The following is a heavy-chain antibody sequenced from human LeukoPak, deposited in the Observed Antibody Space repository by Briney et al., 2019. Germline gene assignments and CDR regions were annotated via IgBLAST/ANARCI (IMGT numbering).Heavy chain of an antibody. J-gene: IGHJ3*02. V-gene: IGHV3-21*06. CDR3: ARGRSITLLRGVAMSDGFDI. CDR1: GFTFSNYA. D-gene: IGHD3-10*01. Sequence: GRSLRLSCAASGFTFSNYALHWVRQAPGKGLEWVSFTDTSGRYVYYGDSVKGRFTISRDNAKNLLFLQMNGLRAEDTALYYCARGRSITLLRGVAMSDGFDIRGQGAMVAVSS. CDR2: TDTSGRYV.